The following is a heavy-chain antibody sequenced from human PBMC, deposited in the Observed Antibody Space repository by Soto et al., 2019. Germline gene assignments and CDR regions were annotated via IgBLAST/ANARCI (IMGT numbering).Heavy chain of an antibody. Sequence: ASVKVSCKASGYTFTTYALHWVRQAPGQRPEWMGWINPASGHTKYSKKFQDRVTITRNTSASTGYMELSSLRSEDTAVYYCGRSVVGATGEILYNAMDVWGQGTTVTVSS. CDR2: INPASGHT. V-gene: IGHV1-3*01. D-gene: IGHD1-26*01. CDR1: GYTFTTYA. CDR3: GRSVVGATGEILYNAMDV. J-gene: IGHJ6*02.